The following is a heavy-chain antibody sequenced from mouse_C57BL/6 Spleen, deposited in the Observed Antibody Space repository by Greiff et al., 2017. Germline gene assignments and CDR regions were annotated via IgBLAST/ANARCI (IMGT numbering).Heavy chain of an antibody. CDR3: SGSSYVGNTYDFAY. V-gene: IGHV1-75*01. CDR1: GYTFTDYY. D-gene: IGHD1-1*01. J-gene: IGHJ2*01. Sequence: VQLQQSGPELVKPGASVKISCKASGYTFTDYYINWVKQRPGQGLEWIGWIFPGSGSTYYNEKFKGKATLTVDKSSSTAYMLLSSLTSEDSAVYFCSGSSYVGNTYDFAYWGQGTTLTVSS. CDR2: IFPGSGST.